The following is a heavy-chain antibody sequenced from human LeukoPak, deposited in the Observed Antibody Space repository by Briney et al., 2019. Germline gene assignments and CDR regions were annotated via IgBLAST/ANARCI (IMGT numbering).Heavy chain of an antibody. V-gene: IGHV3-23*01. J-gene: IGHJ4*02. CDR1: GFTFIIYA. CDR2: ISFRGANT. D-gene: IGHD6-19*01. Sequence: PGGSLRLSCAVSGFTFIIYAMSWVRQAPGKGVEWVSGISFRGANTYYAGSLRGRFTISRDNSKNTLYLQMNSLRAEDTAVYYCAKDRGSGWYRFDYWSQGTLVTVSS. CDR3: AKDRGSGWYRFDY.